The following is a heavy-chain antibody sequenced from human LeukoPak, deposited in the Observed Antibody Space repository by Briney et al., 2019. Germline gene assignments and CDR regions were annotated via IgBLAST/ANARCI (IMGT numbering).Heavy chain of an antibody. D-gene: IGHD3-3*01. V-gene: IGHV3-23*01. CDR2: ISGSGGST. Sequence: GGSLRLSCAASGFTFSSYAMSSARQAPGKGLEWVSAISGSGGSTYYADSVKGRFTISRDNSKNTLYLQMNSLRAEDTAVYYCAKNYDFWSGPFDYWGQGALVTVSS. CDR1: GFTFSSYA. J-gene: IGHJ4*02. CDR3: AKNYDFWSGPFDY.